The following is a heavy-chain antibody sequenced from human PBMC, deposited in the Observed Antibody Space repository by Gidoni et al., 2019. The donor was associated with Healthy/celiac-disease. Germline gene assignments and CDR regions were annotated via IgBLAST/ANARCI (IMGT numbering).Heavy chain of an antibody. Sequence: EVQLLESGGGLVQPGGSLRLSCAASGFTFTSQAMSWVRQAPGKGLEWVSAISGSGGSTYYADSVKGRFTISRDNSKNTLYLQMNSLRAEDTAVYYCAKDFYDSSGLGYFDYWGQGTLVTVSS. J-gene: IGHJ4*02. V-gene: IGHV3-23*01. CDR2: ISGSGGST. CDR1: GFTFTSQA. D-gene: IGHD3-22*01. CDR3: AKDFYDSSGLGYFDY.